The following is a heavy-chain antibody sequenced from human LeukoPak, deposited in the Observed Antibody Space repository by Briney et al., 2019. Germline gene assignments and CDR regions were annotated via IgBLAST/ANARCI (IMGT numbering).Heavy chain of an antibody. Sequence: SETLSLTCTVSGGSISSSSYYWGWIRQPPGKGLEWIGSIYYSGSTYYNPSLKSRVTISVDTSKNQFSLKLSSVTAADTAVYYCARRGSYGDYLLSNYFDYWGQGTLVTVSS. J-gene: IGHJ4*02. CDR1: GGSISSSSYY. CDR2: IYYSGST. D-gene: IGHD4-17*01. CDR3: ARRGSYGDYLLSNYFDY. V-gene: IGHV4-39*01.